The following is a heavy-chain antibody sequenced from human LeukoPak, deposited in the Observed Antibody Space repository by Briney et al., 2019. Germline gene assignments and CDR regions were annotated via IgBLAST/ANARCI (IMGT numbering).Heavy chain of an antibody. Sequence: ASVKVSCKASGYTFTGYYMHWVRQAPGQGLEWMGWINPNSGGTNYAQKLQGRVTMTTDTSTSTAYMELRSLRSDDTAVYYCARGVGADDYYYMDVWGKGTTVTVSS. V-gene: IGHV1-2*02. CDR3: ARGVGADDYYYMDV. CDR2: INPNSGGT. D-gene: IGHD1-26*01. CDR1: GYTFTGYY. J-gene: IGHJ6*03.